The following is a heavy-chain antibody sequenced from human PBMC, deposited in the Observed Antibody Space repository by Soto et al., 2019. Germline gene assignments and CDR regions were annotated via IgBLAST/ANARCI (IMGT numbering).Heavy chain of an antibody. CDR1: GFPFSSYT. V-gene: IGHV3-21*02. CDR3: ARDSPPN. Sequence: VQLVESGGGLVKPGGSLRLSCAASGFPFSSYTMNWVRQSPGKGLEWVSSISSSSSYIYYADSVKGRFTIARDNAKNSLYLQMNSLRDEDTAVYYCARDSPPNWGQGTLVTVSS. CDR2: ISSSSSYI. J-gene: IGHJ4*02.